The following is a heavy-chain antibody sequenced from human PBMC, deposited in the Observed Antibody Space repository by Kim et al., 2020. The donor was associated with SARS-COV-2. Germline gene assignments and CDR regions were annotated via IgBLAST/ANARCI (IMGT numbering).Heavy chain of an antibody. D-gene: IGHD1-26*01. V-gene: IGHV3-30*04. CDR2: ISYDGSNK. Sequence: GGSLRLSCAASGFTFSSYAMHWVRQAPGKGLEWVAVISYDGSNKYYADSVKGRFTISRDNSKNTLYLQMNSLRAEDTAVYYCAREKVRATGFDYWGQGTLVTVSS. CDR3: AREKVRATGFDY. CDR1: GFTFSSYA. J-gene: IGHJ4*02.